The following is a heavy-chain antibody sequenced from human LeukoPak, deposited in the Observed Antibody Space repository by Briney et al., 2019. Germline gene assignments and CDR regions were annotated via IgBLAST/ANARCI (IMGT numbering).Heavy chain of an antibody. Sequence: GASVKVSCKVSGYTLTELSMHWVRQAPGKGLEWMGGFDPEDGETIYAQKFQGRVTMTEDTSTDTAYMELSSLRSEDTAVYYCATAVGLSRPYYYMDVWGKGTTVTVSS. V-gene: IGHV1-24*01. D-gene: IGHD3-10*01. CDR1: GYTLTELS. CDR3: ATAVGLSRPYYYMDV. J-gene: IGHJ6*03. CDR2: FDPEDGET.